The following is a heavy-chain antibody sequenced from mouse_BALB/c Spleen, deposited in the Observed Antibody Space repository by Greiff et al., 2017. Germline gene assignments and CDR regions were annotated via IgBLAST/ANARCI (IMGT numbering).Heavy chain of an antibody. J-gene: IGHJ4*01. CDR2: INPSSGYT. V-gene: IGHV1-4*02. D-gene: IGHD2-10*02. CDR3: AQQQYGNYSYYAMDY. Sequence: QVQLQQSAAELARPGASVKMSCKASGYTFTSYTMHWVKQRPGQGLEWIGYINPSSGYTEYNQKFKDKTTLTADKSSSTAYMQLSSLTSEDSAVYYCAQQQYGNYSYYAMDYWGQGTSVTVSS. CDR1: GYTFTSYT.